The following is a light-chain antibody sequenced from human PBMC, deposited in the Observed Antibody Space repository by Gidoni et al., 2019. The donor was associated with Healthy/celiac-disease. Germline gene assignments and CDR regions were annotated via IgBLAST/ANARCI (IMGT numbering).Light chain of an antibody. CDR2: GAS. CDR1: QSDSSSY. V-gene: IGKV3-20*01. Sequence: EIVLTQSPGTLSLSTGERATLPCRASQSDSSSYLAWYQQKPGQAPRLLIYGASSRATGIPDRFSGSGSGTDFTLTISRLEPEDFAVYYCQQYDSSRGTFGQGTKVEIK. J-gene: IGKJ1*01. CDR3: QQYDSSRGT.